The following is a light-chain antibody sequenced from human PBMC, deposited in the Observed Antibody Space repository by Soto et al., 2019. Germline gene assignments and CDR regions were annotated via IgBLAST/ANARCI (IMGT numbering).Light chain of an antibody. J-gene: IGKJ1*01. V-gene: IGKV3-15*01. Sequence: EIVMPQAPATLSVSTGGRATLSCRASQSISDTLAWYQQKPGQAPRLLIYSASRRATGFPGRFSGSGSGTDFTLTISSLQSEDLAVYYCQQYNNWPWTFGQGTKVDI. CDR3: QQYNNWPWT. CDR1: QSISDT. CDR2: SAS.